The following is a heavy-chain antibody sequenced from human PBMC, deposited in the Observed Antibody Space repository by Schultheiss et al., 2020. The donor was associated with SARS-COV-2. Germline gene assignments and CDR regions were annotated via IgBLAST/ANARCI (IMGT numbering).Heavy chain of an antibody. J-gene: IGHJ1*01. Sequence: GESLKISCAASGFTFSSYAMHWVRQAPGKGLEWVAVISYDGSNKYYADSVKGRFTISRDNSKNTLYLQMNSLRAEDTAVYYCARDGSRREYFQHWGQGTLVTVSS. CDR2: ISYDGSNK. V-gene: IGHV3-30*01. CDR1: GFTFSSYA. CDR3: ARDGSRREYFQH.